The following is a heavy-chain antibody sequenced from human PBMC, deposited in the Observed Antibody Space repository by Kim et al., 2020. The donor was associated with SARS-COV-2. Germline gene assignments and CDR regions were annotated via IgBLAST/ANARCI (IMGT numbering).Heavy chain of an antibody. D-gene: IGHD2-15*01. CDR1: GGSFSGYY. J-gene: IGHJ6*02. CDR2: INHSGST. Sequence: SETLSLTCAVYGGSFSGYYWSWIRQPPGKGLEWIGEINHSGSTNYNPSLKSRVTISVDTSKNQFSLKLSSVTAADTAVYYCARAGGVGLVVVAATPYYYYGMDVWGQGTTVTVSS. V-gene: IGHV4-34*01. CDR3: ARAGGVGLVVVAATPYYYYGMDV.